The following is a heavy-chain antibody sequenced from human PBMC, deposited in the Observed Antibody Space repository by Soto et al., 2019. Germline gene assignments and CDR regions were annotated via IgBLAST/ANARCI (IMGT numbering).Heavy chain of an antibody. D-gene: IGHD5-12*01. V-gene: IGHV1-18*01. CDR3: ARDSGYDSLNVYYYYYMDV. CDR2: VSAYNGNT. CDR1: GYTFTSYG. Sequence: QVQLVQSGAEVKKPGASVKVSCKASGYTFTSYGIIWGRQAPGQGREWMVLVSAYNGNTNYAQKLQGRVTMTTDTSTSTAYMELRSLRSDDTAVYYCARDSGYDSLNVYYYYYMDVWGKGTTVTVSS. J-gene: IGHJ6*03.